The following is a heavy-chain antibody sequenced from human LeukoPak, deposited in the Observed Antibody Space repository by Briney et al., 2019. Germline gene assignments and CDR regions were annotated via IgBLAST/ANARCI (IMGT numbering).Heavy chain of an antibody. CDR2: MSSDGSTK. Sequence: GGSLRLSCEASGFAFRSYGMHWVRQAPGKGLEWVAVMSSDGSTKYHSDSVKGRSTISRDNPENTLYLQMNSLRVEDTAVYYCAKDGRECSGETCRSYYYHYGMDVWGRGTTVTVSS. V-gene: IGHV3-30*02. J-gene: IGHJ6*02. CDR3: AKDGRECSGETCRSYYYHYGMDV. D-gene: IGHD2-15*01. CDR1: GFAFRSYG.